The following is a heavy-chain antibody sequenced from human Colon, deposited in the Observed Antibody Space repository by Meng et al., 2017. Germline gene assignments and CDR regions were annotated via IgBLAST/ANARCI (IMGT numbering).Heavy chain of an antibody. V-gene: IGHV1-2*06. D-gene: IGHD6-19*01. J-gene: IGHJ4*02. CDR2: INADSGGT. Sequence: QVQLVQSGAEVKKPGASVKVSCKASGYSLSGYYMHWVRQVPGQGLEWMGRINADSGGTNYAEKFQGRVTLTRDTSINTAYMEATSLRSDDTAVYYCAKIHLGDSGLDYWGQGTLVTVSS. CDR1: GYSLSGYY. CDR3: AKIHLGDSGLDY.